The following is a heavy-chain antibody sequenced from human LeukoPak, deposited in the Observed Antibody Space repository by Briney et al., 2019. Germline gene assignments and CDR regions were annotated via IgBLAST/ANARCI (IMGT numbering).Heavy chain of an antibody. Sequence: PGGSLRLSCAASGFTFSSYGMHWVRQAPGKGLEWVAVISYDGSNKYYADSVKGRFTISRDNSKNTLYLQMNSLRAEDTAVYYCETSGYSYVIDYWGQGTLVTVSS. J-gene: IGHJ4*02. CDR3: ETSGYSYVIDY. CDR1: GFTFSSYG. CDR2: ISYDGSNK. D-gene: IGHD5-18*01. V-gene: IGHV3-30*03.